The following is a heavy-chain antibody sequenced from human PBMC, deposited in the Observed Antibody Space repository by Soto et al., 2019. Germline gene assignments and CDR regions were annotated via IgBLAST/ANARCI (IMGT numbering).Heavy chain of an antibody. CDR2: VHYRGNS. CDR3: ARLGPRPGETRLDAPPFSWFDA. J-gene: IGHJ5*02. CDR1: GGSISSRTHY. Sequence: QVQLQESGPGLVKPSETLSLTCTVSGGSISSRTHYWGWIRQSPEKGLDWIGSVHYRGNSAYRPPLKSRVTLSIDTSGNQFSLRLTSVTVADTAVYFCARLGPRPGETRLDAPPFSWFDAWGQGLLVTVSS. V-gene: IGHV4-39*01. D-gene: IGHD1-1*01.